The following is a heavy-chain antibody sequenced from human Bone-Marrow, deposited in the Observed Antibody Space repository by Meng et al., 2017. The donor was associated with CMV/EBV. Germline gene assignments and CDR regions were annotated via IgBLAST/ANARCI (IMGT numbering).Heavy chain of an antibody. CDR1: GGSVSSGSYY. J-gene: IGHJ4*02. V-gene: IGHV4-61*01. D-gene: IGHD2-2*02. CDR2: IYYSGST. Sequence: SETLSLTCTVSGGSVSSGSYYWSWIRQPPGKGLEWIGYIYYSGSTNCNPSLKSRVTISVDTSKNQFSLKLSSVTAADTAVYYCARQRPAAIDYWGQGTLVTVSS. CDR3: ARQRPAAIDY.